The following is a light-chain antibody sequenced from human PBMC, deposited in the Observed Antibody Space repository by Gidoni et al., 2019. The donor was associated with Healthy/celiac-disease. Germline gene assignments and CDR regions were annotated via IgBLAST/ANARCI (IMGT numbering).Light chain of an antibody. CDR3: QQLNSYPQLT. V-gene: IGKV1-9*01. J-gene: IGKJ4*01. CDR2: AAS. CDR1: QGISSY. Sequence: DIQLTQSPSFLSASVGDRVTITCRASQGISSYLAWYQQKPGKAPKLLIDAASTLQSGVPSRFSGSGSGTEFTLTISSRQPEDFATYYCQQLNSYPQLTFGGGTKVEIK.